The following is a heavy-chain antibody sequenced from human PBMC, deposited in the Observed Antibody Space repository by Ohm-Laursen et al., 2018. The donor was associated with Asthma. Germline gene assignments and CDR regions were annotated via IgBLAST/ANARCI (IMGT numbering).Heavy chain of an antibody. J-gene: IGHJ4*02. CDR2: MNPNSGNT. D-gene: IGHD2-2*01. CDR1: GYTFTSYD. V-gene: IGHV1-8*01. CDR3: ARDQGIVVVPAADY. Sequence: SVKVSCKASGYTFTSYDINWVRQATGQGLEWMGWMNPNSGNTGYAQKFQGRVTMTRNTSISTAYMELRSLRSDDTAVYYCARDQGIVVVPAADYWGQGTLVTVSS.